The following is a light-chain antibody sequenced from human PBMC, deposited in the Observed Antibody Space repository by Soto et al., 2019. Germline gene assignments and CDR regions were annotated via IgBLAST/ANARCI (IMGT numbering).Light chain of an antibody. CDR1: QSVSSD. CDR2: DAS. Sequence: EIVMTQSPATLSLSPGERATLSCRASQSVSSDLAWYQQRPGQAPRLLIYDASTRATGIPARFSGSGSGTEFTLTICSLQSEDFAVYSCQQYNNWPWTFGRGTKVDI. J-gene: IGKJ1*01. V-gene: IGKV3-15*01. CDR3: QQYNNWPWT.